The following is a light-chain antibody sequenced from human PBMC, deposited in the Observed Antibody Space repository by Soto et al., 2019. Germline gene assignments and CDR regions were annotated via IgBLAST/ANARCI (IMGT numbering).Light chain of an antibody. V-gene: IGKV1-33*01. CDR2: DAS. CDR1: QNVNDL. Sequence: DLQIPQLSFCLYASVGDRVTITCWASQNVNDLLDWYQQKAGKAPKLLIYDASNLQTGIPPRFSGRGSGTEFTFTISSLQPDDTGTYYCQQYDELPITFGQGTLLE. J-gene: IGKJ5*01. CDR3: QQYDELPIT.